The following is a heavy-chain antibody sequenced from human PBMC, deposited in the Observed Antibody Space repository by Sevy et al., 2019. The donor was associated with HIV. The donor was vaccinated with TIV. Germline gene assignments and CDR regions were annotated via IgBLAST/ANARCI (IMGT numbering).Heavy chain of an antibody. J-gene: IGHJ6*02. CDR1: GGSISSYY. CDR3: AREPAHYDFWSGYSPHDYYYGMDV. Sequence: SETLSLTCTVSGGSISSYYWSWIRQPPGKGLEWIGYIYYSGSTNYNPSLKSRVTISVDTSKNQFSLELSSVTAADTAVYYCAREPAHYDFWSGYSPHDYYYGMDVWGQGTTVTVSS. V-gene: IGHV4-59*01. D-gene: IGHD3-3*01. CDR2: IYYSGST.